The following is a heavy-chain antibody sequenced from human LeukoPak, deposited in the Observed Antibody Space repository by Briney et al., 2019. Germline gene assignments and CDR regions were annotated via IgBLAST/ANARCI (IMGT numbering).Heavy chain of an antibody. V-gene: IGHV3-23*01. J-gene: IGHJ3*02. CDR3: AEDVSNEPGAFDI. CDR2: ISGSGGST. Sequence: GGSLRLSCAASGFTFSSYGMSWVRQAPGKGLEWVSAISGSGGSTYYADSVKGRFTISRDNSKNTLYLQMNSLRAEDTAVYYCAEDVSNEPGAFDIWGQGTMVTVSS. D-gene: IGHD4-11*01. CDR1: GFTFSSYG.